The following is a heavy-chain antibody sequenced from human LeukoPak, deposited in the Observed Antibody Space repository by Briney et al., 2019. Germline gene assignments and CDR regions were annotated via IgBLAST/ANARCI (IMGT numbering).Heavy chain of an antibody. Sequence: SVKVSCKASGGTFSSYAISWVRQAPGQGLEWMGGIIPIFGTANYAQKFQGRVTITADESTSTAYMELSSLRSEDTAVYYCARERADSSGAFGYFQHWGQGTLVTVSS. D-gene: IGHD3-22*01. CDR3: ARERADSSGAFGYFQH. CDR1: GGTFSSYA. V-gene: IGHV1-69*13. CDR2: IIPIFGTA. J-gene: IGHJ1*01.